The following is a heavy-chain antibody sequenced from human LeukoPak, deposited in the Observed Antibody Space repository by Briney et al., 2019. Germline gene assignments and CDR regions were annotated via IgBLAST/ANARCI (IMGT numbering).Heavy chain of an antibody. Sequence: GGSLRLSCVASGFTFSHYGIHWVRQAPGKGLEWVSGISASGYSTYYADSVKGRFTISRDNSKNTLYLQMNTLRAEDTAVYYCARDLTAFDYWGQGILVTVSS. CDR3: ARDLTAFDY. J-gene: IGHJ4*02. CDR1: GFTFSHYG. CDR2: ISASGYST. D-gene: IGHD2-21*02. V-gene: IGHV3-23*01.